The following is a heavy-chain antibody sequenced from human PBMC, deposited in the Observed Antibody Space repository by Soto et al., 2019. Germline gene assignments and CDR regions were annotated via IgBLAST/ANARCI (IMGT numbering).Heavy chain of an antibody. Sequence: SGPTLVKPTQTLTLTCTFSGFSLSTSGMCVSWIRQPPGKALEWLARIDWDDDKYYSTSLKTRLTISKDTSKNQVVLTMTNMDPVDTATYYCARIRFNAVTVYFDYWGQGTLVTVSS. D-gene: IGHD4-17*01. V-gene: IGHV2-70*11. CDR1: GFSLSTSGMC. CDR3: ARIRFNAVTVYFDY. J-gene: IGHJ4*02. CDR2: IDWDDDK.